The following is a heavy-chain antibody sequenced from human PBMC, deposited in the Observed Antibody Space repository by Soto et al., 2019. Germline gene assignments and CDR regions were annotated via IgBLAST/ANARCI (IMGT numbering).Heavy chain of an antibody. J-gene: IGHJ4*02. Sequence: QMQLQESGSGLVKPSQTLSLTCAVSGGSISSGGYSWSWIRQPPGKGLEWIGYIYHGSTYYNPSLKSRVTISVDRSKNQFSLKLRSVTAADPDVYYCASVGGLGAMAVNYWGQGTMVVVSS. D-gene: IGHD6-19*01. CDR3: ASVGGLGAMAVNY. V-gene: IGHV4-30-2*01. CDR2: IYHGST. CDR1: GGSISSGGYS.